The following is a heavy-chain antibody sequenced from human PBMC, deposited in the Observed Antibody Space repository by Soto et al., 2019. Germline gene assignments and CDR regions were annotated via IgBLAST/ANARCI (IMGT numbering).Heavy chain of an antibody. CDR1: GFTFSSYA. D-gene: IGHD2-15*01. CDR2: IRNQTYGGTT. J-gene: IGHJ4*02. Sequence: GGSLRLSCAASGFTFSSYAISWVRQAPGKGLEWVGLIRNQTYGGTTEYAASMKDRFTISRDDSNSIAYLQLNSLKSEDSAVYYCSRAESTAVAYFFDSWGQGTLVTVSS. CDR3: SRAESTAVAYFFDS. V-gene: IGHV3-49*04.